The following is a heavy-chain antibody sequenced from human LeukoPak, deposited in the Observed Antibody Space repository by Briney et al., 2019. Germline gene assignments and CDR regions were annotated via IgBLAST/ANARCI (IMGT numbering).Heavy chain of an antibody. V-gene: IGHV4-34*01. CDR3: ARRMGRRFGERYYYYHYMDV. J-gene: IGHJ6*03. D-gene: IGHD3-10*01. CDR1: GGSFSGYY. Sequence: SETLSFTCAVFGGSFSGYYWSWIRQPPGKGLEWIGEINHSGSINYNSSLKSRVTISVDTSKNQFSLKLSSVTAADTAVYYCARRMGRRFGERYYYYHYMDVWGKGTTVTISS. CDR2: INHSGSI.